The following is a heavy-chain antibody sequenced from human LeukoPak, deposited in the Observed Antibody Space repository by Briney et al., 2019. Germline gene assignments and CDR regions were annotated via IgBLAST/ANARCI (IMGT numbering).Heavy chain of an antibody. J-gene: IGHJ5*02. CDR3: ARKDIVVVPAAIPGNWFDP. Sequence: SETLSLTCAVYGGSFSGYYWSWIRQPPGKGLERIGEINHSGSTNYNPSLKSRVTISVVTSKNQFSLKLSSVTAADTAVYYCARKDIVVVPAAIPGNWFDPWGQGTLVTVSS. V-gene: IGHV4-34*01. CDR1: GGSFSGYY. D-gene: IGHD2-2*02. CDR2: INHSGST.